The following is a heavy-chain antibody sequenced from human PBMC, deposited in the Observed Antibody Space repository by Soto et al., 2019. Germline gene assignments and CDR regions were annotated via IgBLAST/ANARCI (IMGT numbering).Heavy chain of an antibody. CDR3: AKDAEIWFGELSLPGWFDP. CDR1: GFTFSSYA. V-gene: IGHV3-23*01. Sequence: GGSLRLSCAASGFTFSSYAMSWVRQAPGKGLEWVSAISGSGGSTYYADSVKGRFTISRDNSKNTLYLQMNSLRAEDTAVYYCAKDAEIWFGELSLPGWFDPWGQGTLVTISS. D-gene: IGHD3-10*01. CDR2: ISGSGGST. J-gene: IGHJ5*02.